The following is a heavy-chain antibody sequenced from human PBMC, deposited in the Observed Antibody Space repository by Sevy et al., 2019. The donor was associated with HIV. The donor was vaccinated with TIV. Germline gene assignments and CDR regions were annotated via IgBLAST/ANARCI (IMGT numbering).Heavy chain of an antibody. V-gene: IGHV4-61*02. CDR1: GGSFSSSSYY. J-gene: IGHJ4*02. Sequence: SETLSLTCTVSGGSFSSSSYYWNWIRQPAGRGLEWIGRMYTSGSTNYNPSLKSRVTMSVDTSKNQFSLKLSSVTAADTAVYYCAGRIAVAAFDYWGQGNLVTVSS. D-gene: IGHD6-19*01. CDR2: MYTSGST. CDR3: AGRIAVAAFDY.